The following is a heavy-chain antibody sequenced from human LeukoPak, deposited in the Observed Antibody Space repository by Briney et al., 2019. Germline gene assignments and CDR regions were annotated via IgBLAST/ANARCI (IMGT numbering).Heavy chain of an antibody. CDR3: ARTLRYCSSTSCYWFDP. D-gene: IGHD2-2*01. V-gene: IGHV4-59*01. CDR2: IYYSGST. CDR1: GGSISSYY. Sequence: SETLSLTCTVSGGSISSYYWSWLRQPPGQGLEWIGYIYYSGSTNYNPSLKSRVTISVDTSKNQFSLKLSSVTAADTAVYYCARTLRYCSSTSCYWFDPWGQGTLVTVSS. J-gene: IGHJ5*02.